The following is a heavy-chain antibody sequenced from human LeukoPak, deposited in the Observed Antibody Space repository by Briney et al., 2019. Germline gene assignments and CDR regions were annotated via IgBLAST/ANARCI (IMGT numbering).Heavy chain of an antibody. J-gene: IGHJ4*02. CDR2: ISYSGDT. D-gene: IGHD3-10*01. CDR3: GRITQGTIDY. CDR1: GGSITGYH. V-gene: IGHV4-59*01. Sequence: KSSETLSLTCTVSGGSITGYHWSWVRQPPGKGLEWIGYISYSGDTNYIPSLNSRVTISVDTSKNQFSLRLRSVTAADTAVYYCGRITQGTIDYWGQGTLVTVSS.